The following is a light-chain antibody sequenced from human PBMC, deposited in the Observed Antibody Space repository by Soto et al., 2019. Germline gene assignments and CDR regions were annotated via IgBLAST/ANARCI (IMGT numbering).Light chain of an antibody. V-gene: IGLV1-44*01. Sequence: QSVLTQPPSASGTPGQRVAISCSGSSSNIGSNTVNWYQPLPGTAPRLLIYSYNQRPSGVPDRFSGSKSGTSASLAISGLQSEDEADYYCAAWDDSLNGVVFGGGTKLTVL. CDR1: SSNIGSNT. CDR3: AAWDDSLNGVV. CDR2: SYN. J-gene: IGLJ2*01.